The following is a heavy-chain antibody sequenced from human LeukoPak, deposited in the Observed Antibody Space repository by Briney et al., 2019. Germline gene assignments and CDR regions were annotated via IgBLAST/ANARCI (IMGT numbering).Heavy chain of an antibody. D-gene: IGHD3-22*01. Sequence: GGSLRLSGAASGFTFSSYWMHWVRQAPGKGLVWVSRINSDGSSTSYADSVKGRFTISRDNAKNTLYLQMNSLRAEDTAVYYCARVYHYYDSSGYSDAFDIWGQGTMVTVSS. CDR3: ARVYHYYDSSGYSDAFDI. CDR1: GFTFSSYW. V-gene: IGHV3-74*01. CDR2: INSDGSST. J-gene: IGHJ3*02.